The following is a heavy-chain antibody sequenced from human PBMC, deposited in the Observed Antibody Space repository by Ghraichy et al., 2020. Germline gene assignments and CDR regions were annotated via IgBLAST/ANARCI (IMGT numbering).Heavy chain of an antibody. CDR1: GFSFSSYG. CDR2: VTYDGSIQ. CDR3: AKIRLSGSYKPYYYGVDV. Sequence: GGSLRLSCAASGFSFSSYGMLWVRQAPGKGLEWVALVTYDGSIQYYADSVKGRFTISRDSAKNTLYLQMSSLRSEDTAVYYCAKIRLSGSYKPYYYGVDVWGQGTTVTVSS. D-gene: IGHD3-3*01. V-gene: IGHV3-30*18. J-gene: IGHJ6*02.